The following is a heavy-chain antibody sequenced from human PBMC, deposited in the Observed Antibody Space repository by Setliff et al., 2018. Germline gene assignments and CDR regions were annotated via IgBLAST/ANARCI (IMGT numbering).Heavy chain of an antibody. J-gene: IGHJ4*02. V-gene: IGHV4-61*09. CDR2: IFKSGT. CDR1: GGSFDSDSHY. D-gene: IGHD3-3*01. CDR3: ARDHFGVAGDS. Sequence: SETLSLTCTVSGGSFDSDSHYWGWMRQPPGKGLEWIGHIFKSGTNFHPSFRSRVSMSVDTSKSQFSLELTSVTAADTALYYCARDHFGVAGDSWGPGTLVTVSS.